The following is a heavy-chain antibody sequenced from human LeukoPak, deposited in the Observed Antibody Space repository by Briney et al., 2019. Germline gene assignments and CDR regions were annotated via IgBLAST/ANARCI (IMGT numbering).Heavy chain of an antibody. CDR2: ISYDGSNK. CDR3: AKDLGY. V-gene: IGHV3-30*04. D-gene: IGHD7-27*01. J-gene: IGHJ4*02. Sequence: GGSLRLSCAASGFTFSSYAMHWVRQAPGKGLEWVAVISYDGSNKYYADSVKGRFTISRDNSENTLYLQMNSLRAEDTAVYYCAKDLGYWGQGTLVTVSS. CDR1: GFTFSSYA.